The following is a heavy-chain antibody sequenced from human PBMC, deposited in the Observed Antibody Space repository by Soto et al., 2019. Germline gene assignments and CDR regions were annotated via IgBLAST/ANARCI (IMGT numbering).Heavy chain of an antibody. D-gene: IGHD6-6*01. J-gene: IGHJ6*02. CDR1: GYTFNSFG. CDR2: ISPYSGNT. CDR3: ARDRPTSSIRARDYYYAMDV. Sequence: ASVKVSCKASGYTFNSFGVSWVRQAPGQGLEWMGWISPYSGNTNYAQKLQGRVTMTTVTSTSTAYMELTSLRSDDTAVYYCARDRPTSSIRARDYYYAMDVWGQGTTVTVSS. V-gene: IGHV1-18*01.